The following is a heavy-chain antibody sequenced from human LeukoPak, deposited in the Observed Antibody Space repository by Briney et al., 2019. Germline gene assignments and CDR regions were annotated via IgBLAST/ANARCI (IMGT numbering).Heavy chain of an antibody. V-gene: IGHV3-30*04. Sequence: GGSLRLSCAASGFAFNEYNMHWARQAPGKGLEWVTFIFYDGSSKKEADSVKGRFSISRDNSKNTVYLQMNSLRPEDTAVYYCARDFSARYTIDCWGQGTLVTVSS. D-gene: IGHD5-18*01. CDR3: ARDFSARYTIDC. CDR2: IFYDGSSK. J-gene: IGHJ4*02. CDR1: GFAFNEYN.